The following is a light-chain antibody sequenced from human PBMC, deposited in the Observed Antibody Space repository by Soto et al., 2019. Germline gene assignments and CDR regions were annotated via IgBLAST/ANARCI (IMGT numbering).Light chain of an antibody. CDR2: GAS. Sequence: VQRPQYPSTLSASVGDRVTITCLASQSISSYLNWYQQKPGKAPNLLIYGASGLQSGVPSRFRGSGSGTDFTLTISSLHPEDFATYYCQQSYITPLTFGGRTNVDI. V-gene: IGKV1-39*01. CDR3: QQSYITPLT. J-gene: IGKJ4*01. CDR1: QSISSY.